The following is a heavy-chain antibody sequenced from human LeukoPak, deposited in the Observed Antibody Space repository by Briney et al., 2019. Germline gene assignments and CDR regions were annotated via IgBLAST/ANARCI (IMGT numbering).Heavy chain of an antibody. J-gene: IGHJ6*03. CDR1: GFTFSDAR. D-gene: IGHD1-7*01. Sequence: PGGSLRLSCAASGFTFSDARMTWVRQAPGKGLEWASSISSSSSYIYYADSVKGRFTISRDNAKNSLYLQMNSLRAEDTAVYYCARDNSYNWNYRGTYYYYMDVWGKGTTVTASS. CDR2: ISSSSSYI. CDR3: ARDNSYNWNYRGTYYYYMDV. V-gene: IGHV3-21*01.